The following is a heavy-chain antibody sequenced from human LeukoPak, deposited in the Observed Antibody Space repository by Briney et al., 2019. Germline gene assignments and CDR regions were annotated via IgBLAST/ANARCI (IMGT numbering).Heavy chain of an antibody. CDR2: VSYSGST. J-gene: IGHJ4*02. CDR3: ASQGSDSGWFYF. CDR1: GDFISTYY. Sequence: SETLSLTCTVSGDFISTYYWSWIRQPPGKGLEWIGYVSYSGSTDYNPSLKSRLTISIDTSETQFSLKLTSVTAADTAIYYCASQGSDSGWFYFWGQGTLVTVSS. V-gene: IGHV4-59*08. D-gene: IGHD6-19*01.